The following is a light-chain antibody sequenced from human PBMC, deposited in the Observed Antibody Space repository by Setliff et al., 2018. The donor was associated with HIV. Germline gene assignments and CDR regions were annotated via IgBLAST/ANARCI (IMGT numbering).Light chain of an antibody. CDR3: QQYYSPPQGGT. Sequence: DIVLTQSPHSLSVSLGERATINCKSSRSVLYESNNKNYLAWYQQKPRQPPKMIIYWASTRESGVPDRFNGSGSGTDFSLTINSLQAEDVAIYYCQQYYSPPQGGTFGQGTKVDIK. V-gene: IGKV4-1*01. J-gene: IGKJ1*01. CDR1: RSVLYESNNKNY. CDR2: WAS.